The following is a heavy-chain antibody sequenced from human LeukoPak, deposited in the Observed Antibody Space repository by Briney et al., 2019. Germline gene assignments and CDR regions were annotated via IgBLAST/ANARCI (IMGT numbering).Heavy chain of an antibody. V-gene: IGHV4-39*07. CDR2: IYFRGST. CDR1: GGSPSSGSYY. Sequence: SETLSLTCTVSGGSPSSGSYYWGWIRDPPGKGLEGIGGIYFRGSTYNNPSLKRRVTLSVDTSKNQISLKLISVTAAGPAVYYWARDLYGGYSYGLQKDAFDIWGQGTMVTVSS. CDR3: ARDLYGGYSYGLQKDAFDI. D-gene: IGHD5-18*01. J-gene: IGHJ3*02.